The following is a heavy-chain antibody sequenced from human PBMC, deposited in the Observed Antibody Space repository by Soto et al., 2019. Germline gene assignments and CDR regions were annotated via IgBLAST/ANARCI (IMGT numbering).Heavy chain of an antibody. V-gene: IGHV3-23*01. D-gene: IGHD3-9*01. CDR2: ISDSGGST. CDR1: GFTFSSYG. CDR3: AKDLRYFDWLSTGPNFDY. J-gene: IGHJ4*02. Sequence: GGSLRLSCAASGFTFSSYGMSWVRQAPGKGLEWVSTISDSGGSTYYADSVKGRFTISRDNSKNTLYLQMNSLRAEDTAVYYCAKDLRYFDWLSTGPNFDYWGQGTLVTVSS.